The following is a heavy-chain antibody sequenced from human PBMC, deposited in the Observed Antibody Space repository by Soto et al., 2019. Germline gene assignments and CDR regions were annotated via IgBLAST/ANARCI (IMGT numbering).Heavy chain of an antibody. CDR2: ISGGGDAT. CDR1: GFTFINYA. J-gene: IGHJ2*01. V-gene: IGHV3-23*01. Sequence: EVQLLESGGDSVQPGGSVRLSCAGSGFTFINYAMNWVRQAPGKGLEWVSTISGGGDATFFEDSVRGRFTFSRDNSKNTVTLQMNSLGVDDTAVYYCARKVVGSTSRPDYWYFDLWGRGTLVTVSS. D-gene: IGHD2-21*01. CDR3: ARKVVGSTSRPDYWYFDL.